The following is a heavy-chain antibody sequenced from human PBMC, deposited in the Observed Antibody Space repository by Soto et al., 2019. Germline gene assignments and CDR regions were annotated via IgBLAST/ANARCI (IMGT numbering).Heavy chain of an antibody. CDR1: GGTFSSYA. Sequence: ASVKVSCKASGGTFSSYAISWVRQAPGQGLEWMGGIIPIFGTANYAQKFQGRVTITADESTSTAYMELSSLRSEDTAVYYCARQGSLRFLEWLLSWFDPWGQGPLVTVSS. D-gene: IGHD3-3*01. V-gene: IGHV1-69*13. CDR3: ARQGSLRFLEWLLSWFDP. CDR2: IIPIFGTA. J-gene: IGHJ5*02.